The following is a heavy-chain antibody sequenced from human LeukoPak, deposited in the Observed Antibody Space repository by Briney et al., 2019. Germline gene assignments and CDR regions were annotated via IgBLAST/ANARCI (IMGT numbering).Heavy chain of an antibody. CDR3: ARDRLVNPDAFDI. CDR2: IKQYGCEK. CDR1: GFPLSSYW. Sequence: QTGGPLTLSCTVSGFPLSSYWKSWVRHAPGKGREWVANIKQYGCEKYYVDSVNGRFTISRDNAKNSLYLQMNSLRAEDTAVYYCARDRLVNPDAFDIWGQGTMVTVSS. J-gene: IGHJ3*02. V-gene: IGHV3-7*01. D-gene: IGHD3-22*01.